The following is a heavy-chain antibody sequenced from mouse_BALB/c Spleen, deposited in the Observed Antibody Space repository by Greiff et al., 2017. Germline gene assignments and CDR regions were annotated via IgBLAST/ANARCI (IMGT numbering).Heavy chain of an antibody. CDR2: ISSGSSTI. CDR3: ARWGDLYYFDY. J-gene: IGHJ2*01. Sequence: EVQVVESGGGLVQPGGSRKLSCAASGFTFSSFGMHWVRQAPEKGLEWVAYISSGSSTIYYADTVKGRFTISRDNPKNTLFLQMTSLRSEDTAMYYCARWGDLYYFDYWGQGTTLTVSS. CDR1: GFTFSSFG. V-gene: IGHV5-17*02. D-gene: IGHD3-3*01.